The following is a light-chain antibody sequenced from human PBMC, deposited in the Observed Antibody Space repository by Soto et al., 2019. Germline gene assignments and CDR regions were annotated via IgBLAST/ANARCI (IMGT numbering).Light chain of an antibody. Sequence: EIVLTQTPATLSLFPGERVTLSCRASQNIGDTYLAWYQQKPGQAPRLLIYAVSARGTGISDRFSASGSGTVFTLTISRLEPDDFAVYYCHQYSRSPVTFSPLTFGGGSKVEI. V-gene: IGKV3-20*01. CDR3: HQYSRSPVTFSPLT. J-gene: IGKJ4*01. CDR1: QNIGDTY. CDR2: AVS.